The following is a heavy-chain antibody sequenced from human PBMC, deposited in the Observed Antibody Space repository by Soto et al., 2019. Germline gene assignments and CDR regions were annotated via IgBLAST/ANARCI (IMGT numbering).Heavy chain of an antibody. V-gene: IGHV3-30-3*01. CDR3: AREGGDAFDL. CDR1: EFTFSDYL. CDR2: ISFDGSSK. J-gene: IGHJ3*01. D-gene: IGHD1-26*01. Sequence: QVQLEESGGGVVQPGGSLRLSCEASEFTFSDYLMHWVRQAPGKGLEWVAFISFDGSSKQYADSVKGRFTISRDNSENTLYLQMNSLRGEDTAVYYCAREGGDAFDLWGQGTMVTVSS.